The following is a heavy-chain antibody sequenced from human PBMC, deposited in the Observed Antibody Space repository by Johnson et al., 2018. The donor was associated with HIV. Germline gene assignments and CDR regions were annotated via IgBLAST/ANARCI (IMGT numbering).Heavy chain of an antibody. CDR2: LNWNCGNT. D-gene: IGHD6-19*01. CDR3: ARASGYSSGVENSRVDGFDI. J-gene: IGHJ3*02. V-gene: IGHV3-20*04. Sequence: EQLVESGGAVVRPGGSLRLSCVGSGFRFEDYGMNWVRQTPGKGLEWVSTLNWNCGNTNYADSVRGRFTISRDNAKKSLYLQMNNLRAEDTALYYCARASGYSSGVENSRVDGFDIWGQGTVVTVSS. CDR1: GFRFEDYG.